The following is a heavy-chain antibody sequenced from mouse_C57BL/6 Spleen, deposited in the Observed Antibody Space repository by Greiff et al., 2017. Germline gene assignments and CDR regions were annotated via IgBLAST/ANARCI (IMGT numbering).Heavy chain of an antibody. Sequence: QVQLQQPGTELVKPGASVKLSCKASGYTFTSYWMHWVTQRPGQGLEWIGNINPSNGGTNYNEKFKSKATLTGDKSSSTAYMQLSSLTSEDSAVYYCARSSNWDVGYFDVWGTGTTVTVSS. CDR3: ARSSNWDVGYFDV. J-gene: IGHJ1*03. CDR1: GYTFTSYW. D-gene: IGHD4-1*02. CDR2: INPSNGGT. V-gene: IGHV1-53*01.